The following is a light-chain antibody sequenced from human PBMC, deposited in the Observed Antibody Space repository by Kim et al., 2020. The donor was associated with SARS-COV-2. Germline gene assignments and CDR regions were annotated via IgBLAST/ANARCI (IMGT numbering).Light chain of an antibody. CDR1: RLRSYY. CDR2: GKN. Sequence: GQPDRITCQGDRLRSYYASWYQQKPGQAPVLVIYGKNNRPAGIPDRFSGSGSGNTASLTIPGAQAEDEADYYCNSRDSSGNHLVVFGGGTRLTVL. V-gene: IGLV3-19*01. CDR3: NSRDSSGNHLVV. J-gene: IGLJ2*01.